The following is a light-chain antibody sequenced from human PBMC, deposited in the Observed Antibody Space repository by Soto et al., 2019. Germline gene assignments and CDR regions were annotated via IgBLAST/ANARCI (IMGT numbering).Light chain of an antibody. CDR2: KSS. J-gene: IGKJ1*01. Sequence: DTQMTQSPSTLSASVGDRVTITCRASQSISSWLAWYQQKPGKAPKLLIYKSSSLESGVSARFSGSGSGTEFTLTISSLQPEDFATYYCQQYNTYPWTFGPGTKVDIK. CDR3: QQYNTYPWT. V-gene: IGKV1-5*03. CDR1: QSISSW.